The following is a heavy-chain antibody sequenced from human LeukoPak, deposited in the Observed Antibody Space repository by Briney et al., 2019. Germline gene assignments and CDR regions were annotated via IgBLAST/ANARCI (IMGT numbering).Heavy chain of an antibody. CDR1: GGSISSYY. CDR3: ARDLAVTGYGYYFDY. Sequence: SETLSLTCTVSGGSISSYYWSWIRQPAGKGLEWIGRIYTSGSTNYNPSLKSRVTMSVDTSKNQFSLKLSSVTAADTAVYYCARDLAVTGYGYYFDYWGQGTLVTVSS. J-gene: IGHJ4*02. D-gene: IGHD5-12*01. CDR2: IYTSGST. V-gene: IGHV4-4*07.